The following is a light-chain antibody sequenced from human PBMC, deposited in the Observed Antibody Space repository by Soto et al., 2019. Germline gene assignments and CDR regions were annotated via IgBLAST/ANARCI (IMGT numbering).Light chain of an antibody. Sequence: AIRMTQSPSSLSASTGDRVTITCRASQGISTYLAWYQQKPGKAPNLLIYAASTLQSGVPSRFSGSGSGTDFTLTISCLQSEDFATYYCQQYYYYPATFGPGTEVDI. J-gene: IGKJ3*01. CDR2: AAS. CDR3: QQYYYYPAT. CDR1: QGISTY. V-gene: IGKV1-8*01.